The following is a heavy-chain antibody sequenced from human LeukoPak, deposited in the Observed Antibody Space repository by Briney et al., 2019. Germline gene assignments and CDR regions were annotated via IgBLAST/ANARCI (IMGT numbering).Heavy chain of an antibody. CDR1: GFTFDDYA. CDR3: ARLHFVGY. D-gene: IGHD3-3*02. J-gene: IGHJ4*02. V-gene: IGHV3-66*01. CDR2: IYSGGST. Sequence: PGRSLRLSCAASGFTFDDYAMHWVRQGPGKGLEWVSVIYSGGSTYYADSVKGRFTISRDNSKNTLYLQMNSLRAEDTAVYYCARLHFVGYWGQGTLVTVSS.